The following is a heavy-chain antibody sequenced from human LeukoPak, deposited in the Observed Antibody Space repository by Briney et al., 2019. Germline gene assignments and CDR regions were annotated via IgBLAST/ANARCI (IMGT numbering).Heavy chain of an antibody. V-gene: IGHV3-21*01. CDR2: ISSSSSYI. CDR3: AREVTDRAVAPPY. J-gene: IGHJ4*02. D-gene: IGHD6-19*01. CDR1: GFTFSSYS. Sequence: GGSLRLSCAASGFTFSSYSMNWFRQAPGKGLEWVSSISSSSSYIYYADSVKGRFTISRDNAKNSLYLQMNSLRAEDTAVYYCAREVTDRAVAPPYWGQGTLVTVSS.